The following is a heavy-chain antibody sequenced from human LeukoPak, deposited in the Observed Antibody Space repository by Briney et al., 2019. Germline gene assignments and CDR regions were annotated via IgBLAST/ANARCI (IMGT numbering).Heavy chain of an antibody. CDR2: INSDGSST. V-gene: IGHV3-74*01. J-gene: IGHJ6*02. CDR3: TRGNYGMDV. CDR1: GFTFSTYW. Sequence: GGSLRLSCAASGFTFSTYWMHWVRQGPGKGLVWVSHINSDGSSTNYADSVKGRFTISRDNAESTLYLQMNSLRVEDTAVYYCTRGNYGMDVWGQGTTVTVSS.